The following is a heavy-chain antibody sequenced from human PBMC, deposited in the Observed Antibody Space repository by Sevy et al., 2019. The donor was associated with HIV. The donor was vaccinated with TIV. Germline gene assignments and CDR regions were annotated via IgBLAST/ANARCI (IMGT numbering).Heavy chain of an antibody. CDR1: GFTFDDYA. V-gene: IGHV3-43D*04. CDR2: ISWDGGST. Sequence: GGSLRLSCAASGFTFDDYAMHWVRQAPGKGLEWVSLISWDGGSTYYADSVKGRFTISRDNSKNSLYLQMNSLSAEDTALYYCTKDGAPRGYDSSGYLGNFDYWGQGTLVTVSS. D-gene: IGHD3-22*01. CDR3: TKDGAPRGYDSSGYLGNFDY. J-gene: IGHJ4*02.